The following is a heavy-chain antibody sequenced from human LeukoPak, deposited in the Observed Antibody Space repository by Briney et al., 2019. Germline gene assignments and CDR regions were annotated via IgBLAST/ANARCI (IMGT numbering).Heavy chain of an antibody. Sequence: ASVKVSCKASGYTFTSYGISWVRQAPGQGLEWMGWISAYNGNTNYAQKLQGRVTMTTDTSASTAYMELRSLRSDDTAVYYCARDQRYCSGGSCSHYFDYWGQGTLVTVSS. V-gene: IGHV1-18*01. CDR3: ARDQRYCSGGSCSHYFDY. J-gene: IGHJ4*02. D-gene: IGHD2-15*01. CDR2: ISAYNGNT. CDR1: GYTFTSYG.